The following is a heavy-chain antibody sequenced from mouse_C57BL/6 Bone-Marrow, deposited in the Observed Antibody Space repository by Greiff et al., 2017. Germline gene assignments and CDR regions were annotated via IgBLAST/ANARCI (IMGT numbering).Heavy chain of an antibody. CDR2: IYPRSGNT. D-gene: IGHD1-1*01. CDR1: GYTFTSYG. J-gene: IGHJ4*01. Sequence: VQLQQSGAELARPGASVKLSCKASGYTFTSYGISWVKQRTGQGLEWIGEIYPRSGNTYYNEKFKGKATLTADKSSSTADMRLRSLTSEDSAVYFCARERGVLNAMDYWGQGTSVTVSA. V-gene: IGHV1-81*01. CDR3: ARERGVLNAMDY.